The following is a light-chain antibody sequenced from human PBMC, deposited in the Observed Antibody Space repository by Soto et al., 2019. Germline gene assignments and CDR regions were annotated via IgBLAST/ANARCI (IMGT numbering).Light chain of an antibody. CDR2: SNN. CDR3: ASWDDSLSGLV. Sequence: QSVLTQPPSASGTPGQTISISCSGSTSNIGSNYVYWSQQLPGTAPKLLIYSNNERPSGVPDRFSGSKSGTSASLAISGLRSEDQADYYCASWDDSLSGLVFGGGTKLTVL. J-gene: IGLJ2*01. V-gene: IGLV1-47*02. CDR1: TSNIGSNY.